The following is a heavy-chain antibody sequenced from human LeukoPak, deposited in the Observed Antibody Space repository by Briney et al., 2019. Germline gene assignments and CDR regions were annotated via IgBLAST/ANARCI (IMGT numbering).Heavy chain of an antibody. Sequence: SETLSLTCTVSGGSMSSYYWSWIRQPPGKGPEWIGYIYYSGSTNYNPSLKSRVTISVDTSKNQFSLKLSSVTAADTAVYYCARDLRGTSCYDYWGQGTPVTVSS. CDR2: IYYSGST. J-gene: IGHJ4*02. CDR1: GGSMSSYY. D-gene: IGHD2-2*01. CDR3: ARDLRGTSCYDY. V-gene: IGHV4-59*01.